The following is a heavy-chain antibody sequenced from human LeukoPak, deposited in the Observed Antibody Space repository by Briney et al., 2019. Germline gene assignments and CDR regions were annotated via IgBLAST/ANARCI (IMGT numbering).Heavy chain of an antibody. J-gene: IGHJ4*02. CDR3: ARDPPTYCSGGSCYFDY. V-gene: IGHV3-48*01. CDR1: GFTFSSYS. CDR2: ISTSSSTI. Sequence: PGGSLRLSCAASGFTFSSYSLNWVRQAPGKGLEWVSYISTSSSTIYYADSVKGRFTISRDNAKNSLYLQMNSLRAEDTAVYYCARDPPTYCSGGSCYFDYWGQGTLVTVSS. D-gene: IGHD2-15*01.